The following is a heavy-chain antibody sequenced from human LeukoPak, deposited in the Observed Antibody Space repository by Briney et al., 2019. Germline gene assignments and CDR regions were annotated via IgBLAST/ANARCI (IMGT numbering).Heavy chain of an antibody. Sequence: GASVKVSCKASGYTFTSYYMHWVRQAPGQGLEWMGIINPSGGSTSYAQKFQGRVTMTRDMSTSTVYMELSSLRTEDTAVYYCTTDPITMIVVDDYWGQGTLVTVSS. J-gene: IGHJ4*02. V-gene: IGHV1-46*01. CDR1: GYTFTSYY. CDR2: INPSGGST. CDR3: TTDPITMIVVDDY. D-gene: IGHD3-22*01.